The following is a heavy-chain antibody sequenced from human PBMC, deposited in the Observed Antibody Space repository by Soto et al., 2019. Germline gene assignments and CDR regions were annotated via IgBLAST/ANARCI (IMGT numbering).Heavy chain of an antibody. J-gene: IGHJ4*02. Sequence: QVQLVESGGGVVQPGRSLRLSCAASGFTFSSYAMHWVRQAPGKGLEWVAVISYDGSNKYYADSVTGRFTISRDNSKNTLYLQMNSLRAEDTAVYYCARHRVGATDYFDYWGEGTLVTVSS. V-gene: IGHV3-30-3*01. CDR1: GFTFSSYA. D-gene: IGHD1-26*01. CDR3: ARHRVGATDYFDY. CDR2: ISYDGSNK.